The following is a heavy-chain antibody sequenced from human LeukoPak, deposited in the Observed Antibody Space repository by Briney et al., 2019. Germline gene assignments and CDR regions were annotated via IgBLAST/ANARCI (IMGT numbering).Heavy chain of an antibody. CDR2: MKEDGGEI. D-gene: IGHD4-23*01. J-gene: IGHJ5*02. CDR1: GFPFSNDW. Sequence: PGGSLRLSCAASGFPFSNDWMSWVRQAPGKGLEWVANMKEDGGEINYVDSVKGRFTISRDNAKNSLYLHMNSLRVDDTAVYYCARDRGYSTFDNWGQGTLVTVSS. CDR3: ARDRGYSTFDN. V-gene: IGHV3-7*01.